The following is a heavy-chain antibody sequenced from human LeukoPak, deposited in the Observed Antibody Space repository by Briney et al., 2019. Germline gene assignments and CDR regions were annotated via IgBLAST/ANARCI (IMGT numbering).Heavy chain of an antibody. CDR2: FDPEDGET. CDR3: ATGKYYYDSGGYYGRAPTYDY. D-gene: IGHD3-22*01. V-gene: IGHV1-24*01. Sequence: GASVKVSCKVSGYTLTELSMHWVRQAPGKGLEWMGGFDPEDGETIYAQKFQGRITMTEDTSTDTAYIELGSLRSEDTAVYYCATGKYYYDSGGYYGRAPTYDYWGQGTLVTVSS. CDR1: GYTLTELS. J-gene: IGHJ4*02.